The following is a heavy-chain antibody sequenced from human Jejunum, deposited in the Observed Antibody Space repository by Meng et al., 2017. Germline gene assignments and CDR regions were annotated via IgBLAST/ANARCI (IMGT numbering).Heavy chain of an antibody. V-gene: IGHV1-2*06. Sequence: QVQMEQSGAEVRKPGASVKVSCWASGSTLNGFYMHWVRQAPGQGLEWMGRINTNSGGTNYAQNFKGRVTLTRDTSTVYMEVNRLRSDDTAVYYCAGRSYNYDDYFDFWGRGTLVTVSS. J-gene: IGHJ4*02. D-gene: IGHD5-24*01. CDR3: AGRSYNYDDYFDF. CDR1: GSTLNGFY. CDR2: INTNSGGT.